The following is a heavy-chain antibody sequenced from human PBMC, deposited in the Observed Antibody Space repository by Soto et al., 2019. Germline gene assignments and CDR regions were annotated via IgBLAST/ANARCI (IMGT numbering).Heavy chain of an antibody. CDR3: ARAGKTYSAFDI. CDR2: IYSGGNT. J-gene: IGHJ3*02. Sequence: EVQLVESGGGLVQPGGSLRLSCAASGITVTSNYMNWVRQAPGKGLEWVSLIYSGGNTDYADSVKGRFTISRDNSKNSLYLQMNSLRAEDTVVYYCARAGKTYSAFDIWGQGTLVTVSS. CDR1: GITVTSNY. D-gene: IGHD2-15*01. V-gene: IGHV3-66*01.